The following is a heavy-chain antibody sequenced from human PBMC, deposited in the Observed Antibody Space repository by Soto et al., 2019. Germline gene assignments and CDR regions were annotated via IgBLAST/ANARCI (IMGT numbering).Heavy chain of an antibody. Sequence: QVQLVESGGGVVQPGRSLRLSCAASGFTFSSYGMHWVRQAPGKGLEWVAVISYDGSNKYYAESVKGRFTISRDNSKNTLYLQMNSLRAEDTAVYYCVEREKFDPWGQGTLVTVSS. CDR3: VEREKFDP. D-gene: IGHD1-1*01. V-gene: IGHV3-30*03. J-gene: IGHJ5*02. CDR1: GFTFSSYG. CDR2: ISYDGSNK.